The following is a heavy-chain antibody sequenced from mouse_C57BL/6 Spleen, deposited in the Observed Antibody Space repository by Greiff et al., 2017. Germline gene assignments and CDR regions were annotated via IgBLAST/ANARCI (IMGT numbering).Heavy chain of an antibody. CDR2: INPSNGGT. CDR3: ARLYGYKEGTFAY. V-gene: IGHV1-53*01. CDR1: GYTFTSYW. J-gene: IGHJ3*01. D-gene: IGHD2-2*01. Sequence: QVQLQQPGTELVKPGASVKLSCKASGYTFTSYWMHWVKQRPGQGLEWIGNINPSNGGTNYNEKFKSKATLTVDKSSSTAYMQLSRLTSEDSAVYYGARLYGYKEGTFAYWGQGTLVTVSA.